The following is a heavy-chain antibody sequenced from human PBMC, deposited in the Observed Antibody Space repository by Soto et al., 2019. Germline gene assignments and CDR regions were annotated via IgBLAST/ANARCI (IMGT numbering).Heavy chain of an antibody. CDR3: ARERDENWDPGWFDP. Sequence: SETLSLTCAVSGGSIISGGYSWSWIRKPPGKGLEWIGYIYHSGSTYYNPSLKSRVTISVDRSKNQFSLKLSSVTAADTAVYYCARERDENWDPGWFDPWGQGTLVTVSS. CDR2: IYHSGST. V-gene: IGHV4-30-2*01. CDR1: GGSIISGGYS. D-gene: IGHD7-27*01. J-gene: IGHJ5*02.